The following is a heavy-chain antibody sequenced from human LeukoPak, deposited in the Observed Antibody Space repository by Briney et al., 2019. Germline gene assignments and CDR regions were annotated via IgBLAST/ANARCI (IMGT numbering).Heavy chain of an antibody. CDR1: GYTFTSYA. D-gene: IGHD6-19*01. CDR2: INAGNGNT. V-gene: IGHV1-3*01. CDR3: ARGVAGPASPDY. J-gene: IGHJ4*02. Sequence: ASVKVSCKASGYTFTSYAMHWVRQAPGQRLEWMGWINAGNGNTKYSQEFQGRVTITRDTSASTAYMELSSLRSEDTAVYYCARGVAGPASPDYWGQGTLVTVSS.